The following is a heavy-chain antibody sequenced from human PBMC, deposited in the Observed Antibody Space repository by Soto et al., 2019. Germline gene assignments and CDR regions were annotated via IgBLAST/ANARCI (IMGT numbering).Heavy chain of an antibody. Sequence: SETLSLTCSVSGGSMSSGAYYWNWIRQHPGKGLGWIAYIYHTGNTYYNPSLRSRTTISVDTSANQFSLKLTSVTDADTAVYYCASSYSGYLDNWGQGTLVTVSS. D-gene: IGHD3-22*01. CDR1: GGSMSSGAYY. V-gene: IGHV4-31*03. CDR3: ASSYSGYLDN. J-gene: IGHJ4*02. CDR2: IYHTGNT.